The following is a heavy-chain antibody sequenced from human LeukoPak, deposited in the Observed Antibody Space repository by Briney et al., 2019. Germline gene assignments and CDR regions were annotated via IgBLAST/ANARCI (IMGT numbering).Heavy chain of an antibody. CDR2: VKQDGSKK. D-gene: IGHD3-10*01. CDR3: ARFISLGG. V-gene: IGHV3-7*01. Sequence: GGSLRLSCAASGFTFSSYWMSWVRQAPGKGLEWVANVKQDGSKKNYVDSVKGRFTISRDNAKNSLYLQMNSLRVEDTAVYYCARFISLGGWGQGAPVTVSS. CDR1: GFTFSSYW. J-gene: IGHJ4*02.